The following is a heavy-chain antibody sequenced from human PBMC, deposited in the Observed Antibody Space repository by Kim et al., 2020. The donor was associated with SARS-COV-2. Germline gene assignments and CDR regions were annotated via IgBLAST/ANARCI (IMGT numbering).Heavy chain of an antibody. CDR3: ARAPRVPPGYYYGMDV. V-gene: IGHV1-69*01. Sequence: KFQGRVTITADESTSTAYMELSSLRSEDTAVYYCARAPRVPPGYYYGMDVWGQGTTVTVSS. J-gene: IGHJ6*02.